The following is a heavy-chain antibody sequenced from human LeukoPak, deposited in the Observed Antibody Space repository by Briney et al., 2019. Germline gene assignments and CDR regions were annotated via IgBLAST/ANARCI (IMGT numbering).Heavy chain of an antibody. V-gene: IGHV4-39*01. CDR2: IYYRGNT. J-gene: IGHJ6*02. CDR3: ARALPVHSYYYGMDV. Sequence: PSETLSLTCTLYVDSISSSSYYWGWIRQPPGKGLEWIRSIYYRGNTYYNPSLKSRVTISIDTSKNQFSLKLTSVTAADTAVYYCARALPVHSYYYGMDVWGQGTTVTVSS. CDR1: VDSISSSSYY.